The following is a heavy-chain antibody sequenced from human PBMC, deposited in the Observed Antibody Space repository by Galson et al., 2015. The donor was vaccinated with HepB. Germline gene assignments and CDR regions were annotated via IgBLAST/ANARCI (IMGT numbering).Heavy chain of an antibody. J-gene: IGHJ1*01. Sequence: SLRLSCAASGFTFSSYAMSWVRQAPGKGLEWVSAISGSGGSTYYADSVKGRFTISRDNSKNTLYLQMNSLRAEDTAVYYCAKGPGWLVLGAEYFQHWGQGTLITVSS. CDR1: GFTFSSYA. CDR2: ISGSGGST. V-gene: IGHV3-23*01. CDR3: AKGPGWLVLGAEYFQH. D-gene: IGHD6-19*01.